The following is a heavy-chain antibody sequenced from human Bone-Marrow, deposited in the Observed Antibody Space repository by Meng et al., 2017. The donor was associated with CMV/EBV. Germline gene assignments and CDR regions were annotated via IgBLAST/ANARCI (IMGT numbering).Heavy chain of an antibody. Sequence: GSLRLSCTVSDGSISSYYWSWIRQPPGKGLEWIGYIYYSGSTNYNPSLKSRVTISVDTSKNQFSLKLSSVSAADTAVYYCARSDYAYDAFDIWGQGTMVTVSS. V-gene: IGHV4-59*01. CDR3: ARSDYAYDAFDI. D-gene: IGHD4-17*01. J-gene: IGHJ3*02. CDR2: IYYSGST. CDR1: DGSISSYY.